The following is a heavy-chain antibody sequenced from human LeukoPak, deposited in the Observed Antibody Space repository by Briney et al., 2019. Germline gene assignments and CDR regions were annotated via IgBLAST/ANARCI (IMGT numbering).Heavy chain of an antibody. D-gene: IGHD5-18*01. CDR3: ARDQGGGYSYGWQSFDY. CDR2: ISSSSSTI. Sequence: GGSLRLSCAASGFTFSSYSMNWVRQAPGQGLEWVSYISSSSSTIYYADSVKGRFTISRDNAKNSLYLQMNSLRVEDTAVYYCARDQGGGYSYGWQSFDYWGQGTLVTVSS. V-gene: IGHV3-48*04. J-gene: IGHJ4*02. CDR1: GFTFSSYS.